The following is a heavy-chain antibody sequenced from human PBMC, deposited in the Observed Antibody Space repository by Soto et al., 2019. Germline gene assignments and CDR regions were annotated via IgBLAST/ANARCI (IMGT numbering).Heavy chain of an antibody. J-gene: IGHJ4*02. Sequence: PSETLSLTCAVSGGSISSSNWWSWVRQPPGKGLEWIGEIYHSGSTNYNPSLKSRVTISVDKSKNQFSLKLSSVTAADTAVYYCARVECSSSCFTDYWGQGTLVTVSS. CDR1: GGSISSSNW. CDR3: ARVECSSSCFTDY. V-gene: IGHV4-4*02. CDR2: IYHSGST. D-gene: IGHD6-13*01.